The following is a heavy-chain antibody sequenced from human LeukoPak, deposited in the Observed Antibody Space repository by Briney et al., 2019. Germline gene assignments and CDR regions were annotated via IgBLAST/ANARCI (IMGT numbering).Heavy chain of an antibody. V-gene: IGHV4-38-2*02. CDR1: GYSISSGYY. CDR2: IYYSGST. Sequence: SETLSLTCTVSGYSISSGYYWGWIRQPPGKGLEWIGSIYYSGSTYYNPSLKSRVTISVDTSKNQFSLKLSSVTAADTAVYYCARGFGWLPFDYWGQGTLVTVSS. CDR3: ARGFGWLPFDY. D-gene: IGHD6-19*01. J-gene: IGHJ4*02.